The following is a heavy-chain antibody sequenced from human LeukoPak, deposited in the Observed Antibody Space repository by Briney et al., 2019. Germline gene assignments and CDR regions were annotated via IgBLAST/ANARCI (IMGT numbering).Heavy chain of an antibody. CDR1: GGSISSYY. J-gene: IGHJ6*03. V-gene: IGHV4-4*07. Sequence: KPSETLSLTCTVSGGSISSYYWSWIRQPAGKGLEWIGRIYTSGSTNYNPSLKSRVTVSVDTSKNQFSLKLSSVTAADTAVYYCAREATFGVVIMRYYYYYYMDVWGKGTTVTVSS. CDR3: AREATFGVVIMRYYYYYYMDV. CDR2: IYTSGST. D-gene: IGHD3-3*01.